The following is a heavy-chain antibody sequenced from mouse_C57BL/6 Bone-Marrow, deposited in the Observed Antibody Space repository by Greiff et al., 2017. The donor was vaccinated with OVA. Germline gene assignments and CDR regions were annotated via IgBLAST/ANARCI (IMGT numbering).Heavy chain of an antibody. CDR3: ARHYLYAMDY. D-gene: IGHD5-1*01. Sequence: EVHLVESGGGLVQPGGSLKLSCAASGFTFSDYYMYWVRQTPEKRLEWVAYISNGGGSTYYPDTVKGRFTISRDNAKNTLYLQMSRLKSEDTAMYYCARHYLYAMDYWGQGTSVTVSS. CDR1: GFTFSDYY. CDR2: ISNGGGST. V-gene: IGHV5-12*01. J-gene: IGHJ4*01.